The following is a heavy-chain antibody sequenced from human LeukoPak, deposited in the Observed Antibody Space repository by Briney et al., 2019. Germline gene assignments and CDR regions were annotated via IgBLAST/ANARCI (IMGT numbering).Heavy chain of an antibody. Sequence: SETLSLTCAVYGGSFSGYYWRWIRQPPGKGLEWIGEINHSGSTNYNPSLKSRVTISVDTSKNQFSLKLSSVTAADTAVYYCARGSGVTRSPPRCMDVWGQGTTVTVSS. CDR2: INHSGST. CDR3: ARGSGVTRSPPRCMDV. V-gene: IGHV4-34*01. CDR1: GGSFSGYY. D-gene: IGHD4-17*01. J-gene: IGHJ6*02.